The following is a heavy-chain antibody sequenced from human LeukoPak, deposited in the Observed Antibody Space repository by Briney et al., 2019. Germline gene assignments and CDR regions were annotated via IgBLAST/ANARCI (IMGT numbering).Heavy chain of an antibody. D-gene: IGHD6-19*01. CDR3: SRNPHPHCSGVHCPCDY. CDR1: GFIFSNYG. V-gene: IGHV3-30*03. CDR2: LSSDGSNE. J-gene: IGHJ4*02. Sequence: GGSLRLSCAASGFIFSNYGMHWVRQAPGKGLEWVAVLSSDGSNESYADSVKGRFTISRDNSKNTVFLQMNSLRAEDTAVYYCSRNPHPHCSGVHCPCDYWGQGTLVTVSS.